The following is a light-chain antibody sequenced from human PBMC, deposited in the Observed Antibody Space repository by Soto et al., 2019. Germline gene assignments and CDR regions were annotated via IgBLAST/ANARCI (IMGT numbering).Light chain of an antibody. CDR2: EVS. J-gene: IGLJ1*01. V-gene: IGLV2-14*01. Sequence: QSVLTQPASVSGSPGQSITISCTGTSSDVGGYNYVSWYQQHPGKAPKLMIYEVSKRPSGVSNRLSGSKSGNTASLTISGLQAEDEADYYCSSYTSSSIDYVFGTGTKLTVL. CDR1: SSDVGGYNY. CDR3: SSYTSSSIDYV.